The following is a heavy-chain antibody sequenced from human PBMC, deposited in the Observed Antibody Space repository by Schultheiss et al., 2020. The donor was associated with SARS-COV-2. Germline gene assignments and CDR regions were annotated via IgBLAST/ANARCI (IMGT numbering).Heavy chain of an antibody. CDR3: ARDPTYYDILTGYYDY. CDR1: GYTFTGYY. J-gene: IGHJ4*02. V-gene: IGHV1-18*04. D-gene: IGHD3-9*01. CDR2: ISAYNGNT. Sequence: ASVKVSCKASGYTFTGYYMHWVRQAPGQGLEWMGWISAYNGNTNYAQKLQGRVTMTTDTSTSTAYMELRSLRSDDTAVYYCARDPTYYDILTGYYDYWGQGTLVTVSS.